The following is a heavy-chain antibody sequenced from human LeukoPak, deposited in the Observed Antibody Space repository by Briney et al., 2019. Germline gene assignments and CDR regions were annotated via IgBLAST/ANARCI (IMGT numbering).Heavy chain of an antibody. Sequence: SQTLSLTWPLATRSLTSYYWSWIRQPAGEGLEWIGRTYSSVSTNYNPSLKSRVTMSVDTSKIQFSLKLSSVAAEDTAVYYCAGAAYDSSGYYYVADYWGQGTLVTVSS. J-gene: IGHJ4*02. V-gene: IGHV4-4*07. CDR2: TYSSVST. CDR3: AGAAYDSSGYYYVADY. D-gene: IGHD3-22*01. CDR1: TRSLTSYY.